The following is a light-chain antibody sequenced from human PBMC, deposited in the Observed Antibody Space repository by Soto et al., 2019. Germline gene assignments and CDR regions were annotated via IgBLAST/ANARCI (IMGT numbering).Light chain of an antibody. CDR2: GAS. Sequence: EIVMTQSPATLSVSPGERATLSCRASQSVSSNLAWYQQKPGQAPRLLIYGASTRATGLPARFSGSGSGTDFTLTISSLEPEDFAVYYCQQRSNWPRAFGGGTKV. V-gene: IGKV3-15*01. CDR3: QQRSNWPRA. J-gene: IGKJ4*01. CDR1: QSVSSN.